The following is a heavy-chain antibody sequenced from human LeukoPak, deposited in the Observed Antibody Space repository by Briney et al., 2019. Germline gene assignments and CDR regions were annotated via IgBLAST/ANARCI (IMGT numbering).Heavy chain of an antibody. J-gene: IGHJ4*02. Sequence: GRSLRLSCAASGFTFDDYAMHWVRHAPGKGLEWVSGISWNSGSIGYADSVKGRFTISRDNAKNSLYLQMNSLRAEDTALYYCAKGAIGGTYYDFWSGYLIDYWGQGTLVTVSS. D-gene: IGHD3-3*01. CDR1: GFTFDDYA. CDR3: AKGAIGGTYYDFWSGYLIDY. V-gene: IGHV3-9*01. CDR2: ISWNSGSI.